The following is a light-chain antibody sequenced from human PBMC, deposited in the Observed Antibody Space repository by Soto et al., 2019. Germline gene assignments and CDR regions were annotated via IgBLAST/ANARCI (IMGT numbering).Light chain of an antibody. J-gene: IGKJ3*01. CDR2: GAS. V-gene: IGKV3-20*01. Sequence: EIVLTQSPGTLSLSPGERATLSCRASQSVSSSYLAWYQQKPGQAPRLLIYGASSRATGIPDSFSGSGSGTDFTLNISRLEPEDFAVYYCQQYGSSPVTFGPGTKVDIK. CDR1: QSVSSSY. CDR3: QQYGSSPVT.